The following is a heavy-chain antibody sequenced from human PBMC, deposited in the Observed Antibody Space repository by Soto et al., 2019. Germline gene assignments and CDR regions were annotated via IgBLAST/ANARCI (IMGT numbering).Heavy chain of an antibody. D-gene: IGHD3-3*01. J-gene: IGHJ6*02. CDR1: GFPFSTYT. CDR3: ARDDPVFGAIPRMDI. CDR2: ITSSSSRNI. V-gene: IGHV3-21*02. Sequence: EVQLVESGGGLVKPGGSLRLSCSASGFPFSTYTMYWVRQAPGKGLEWVSSITSSSSRNIFYADSVKGRFTISRDNANNMIFLQMNNLRFKDTAVYYCARDDPVFGAIPRMDIWGHGTTVTASS.